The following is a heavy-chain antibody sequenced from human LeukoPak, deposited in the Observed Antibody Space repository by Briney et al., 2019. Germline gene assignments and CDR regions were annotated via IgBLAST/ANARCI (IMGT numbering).Heavy chain of an antibody. Sequence: PSETLSLTCAVSGYWGWIRQPPGKGLEWIGSIYHSGSTYYNPSLKSRVTISVDTSKNQFSLKLSSVTAADTAVYYCARQVGVAVAGKQFDYWGQGTLVTVSS. CDR2: IYHSGST. D-gene: IGHD6-19*01. J-gene: IGHJ4*02. CDR1: GY. V-gene: IGHV4-38-2*01. CDR3: ARQVGVAVAGKQFDY.